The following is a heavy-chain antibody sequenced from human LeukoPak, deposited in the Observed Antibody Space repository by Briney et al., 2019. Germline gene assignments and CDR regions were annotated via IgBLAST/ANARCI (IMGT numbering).Heavy chain of an antibody. Sequence: ASVKVSCKVSGYTLTELSMHWVRQAPGKGLEWMGGFDPEDGETIYAQKFQGRVTMTEDTSTDTAYMELSSLRSEDTAVYYCAKDPLTASYFDYWGQGTLVTVSS. CDR3: AKDPLTASYFDY. V-gene: IGHV1-24*01. J-gene: IGHJ4*02. CDR2: FDPEDGET. CDR1: GYTLTELS. D-gene: IGHD5-18*01.